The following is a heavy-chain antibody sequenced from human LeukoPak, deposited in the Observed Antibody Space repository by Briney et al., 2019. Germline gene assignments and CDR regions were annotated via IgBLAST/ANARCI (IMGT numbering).Heavy chain of an antibody. CDR3: ARESDGDYGGY. D-gene: IGHD4-17*01. CDR1: GGSISSGDYY. J-gene: IGHJ4*02. CDR2: IYYSGST. V-gene: IGHV4-30-4*08. Sequence: PSETLSLTCTVSGGSISSGDYYWSWIRQPPGKGLEWIGYIYYSGSTYYNPSLKSRVTISVDTSKIQFSLKLSSVTAADTAVYYCARESDGDYGGYWGQGTLVTVSS.